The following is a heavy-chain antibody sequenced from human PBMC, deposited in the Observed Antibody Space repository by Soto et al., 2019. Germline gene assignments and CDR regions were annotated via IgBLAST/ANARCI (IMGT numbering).Heavy chain of an antibody. CDR2: ITPYNGNT. CDR1: TYTFTSYG. J-gene: IGHJ4*02. V-gene: IGHV1-18*01. Sequence: QVQLVQSGSEVKMPGASVTVSCKTSTYTFTSYGITWVRQAPGQGLEWMGWITPYNGNTNYARKFQGRVTMTTDTSTTTAYMELRSLTSDDTAVYYCARGPRSFTVTFGDFLDYWGQGTLVTVSS. CDR3: ARGPRSFTVTFGDFLDY. D-gene: IGHD3-16*01.